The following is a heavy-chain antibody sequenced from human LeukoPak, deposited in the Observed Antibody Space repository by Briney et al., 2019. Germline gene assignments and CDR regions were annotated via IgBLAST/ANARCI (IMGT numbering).Heavy chain of an antibody. V-gene: IGHV3-15*01. J-gene: IGHJ6*03. D-gene: IGHD2-2*02. CDR2: IKSKTDGGTT. Sequence: PGGSLRLSCAASGFTFSNAWMSWVRRAPGKGLEWVGRIKSKTDGGTTDYAAPVKGRFTISRDDSKNTLYLQMNSLKTEDTAVYYCTTADCSSTSCYTNYYYYYIDVWGKGTTVTVSS. CDR1: GFTFSNAW. CDR3: TTADCSSTSCYTNYYYYYIDV.